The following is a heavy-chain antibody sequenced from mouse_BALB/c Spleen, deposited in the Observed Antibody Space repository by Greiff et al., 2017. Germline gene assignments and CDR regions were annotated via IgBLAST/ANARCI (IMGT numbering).Heavy chain of an antibody. J-gene: IGHJ2*01. Sequence: DVMLVESGGGLVKPGGSLKLSCAASGFTFSSYAMSWVRQTPEKRLEWVATISSGGSYTYYPDSVKGRFTISRDNAKNTLYLQMSSLRSEDTAMYYCARHTMITTNFDYWGQGTTLTVSS. V-gene: IGHV5-9-3*01. CDR1: GFTFSSYA. D-gene: IGHD2-4*01. CDR3: ARHTMITTNFDY. CDR2: ISSGGSYT.